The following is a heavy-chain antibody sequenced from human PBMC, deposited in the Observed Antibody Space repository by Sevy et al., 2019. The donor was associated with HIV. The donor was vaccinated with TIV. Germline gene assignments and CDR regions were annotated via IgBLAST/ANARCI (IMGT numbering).Heavy chain of an antibody. D-gene: IGHD3-10*01. J-gene: IGHJ5*02. Sequence: GESLKISCAASGFTFSNAWMSWVRQAPGKGLEWVGRIKSKTDGGTTDYAAPVKGRFTISRDDSKNTLYLQMNSLKTEATAVYYCTTRSVPVVDPWGQGTLVTVSS. CDR3: TTRSVPVVDP. CDR1: GFTFSNAW. CDR2: IKSKTDGGTT. V-gene: IGHV3-15*01.